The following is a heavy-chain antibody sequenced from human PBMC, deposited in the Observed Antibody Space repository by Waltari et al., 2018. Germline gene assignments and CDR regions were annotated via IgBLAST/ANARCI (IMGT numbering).Heavy chain of an antibody. Sequence: QVQLVQSGAEVKKPGSSVTVSCKASGGTFSSYTISWVRQAPGPGLEWMGRIIPILGIANYAQKFQGRVTITADKSTSTAYMELSSLRSEDTAVYYCARDRGQQLATDYWGQGTLVTVSS. CDR3: ARDRGQQLATDY. CDR2: IIPILGIA. CDR1: GGTFSSYT. D-gene: IGHD6-13*01. J-gene: IGHJ4*02. V-gene: IGHV1-69*08.